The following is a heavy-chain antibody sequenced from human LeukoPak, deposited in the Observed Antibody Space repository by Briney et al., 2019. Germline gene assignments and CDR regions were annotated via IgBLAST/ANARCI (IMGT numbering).Heavy chain of an antibody. CDR1: GFTFSSYS. CDR3: ARDSSGRDGYNYDFDY. J-gene: IGHJ4*02. D-gene: IGHD5-24*01. CDR2: ISSSSSYI. V-gene: IGHV3-21*01. Sequence: GGSLRLSCAASGFTFSSYSVNWVRQAPGKGLEWVSSISSSSSYIYYADSVKGRFTISRDNAKNSLYLQMNSLRAEDTAVYYCARDSSGRDGYNYDFDYWGQGTLVTVSS.